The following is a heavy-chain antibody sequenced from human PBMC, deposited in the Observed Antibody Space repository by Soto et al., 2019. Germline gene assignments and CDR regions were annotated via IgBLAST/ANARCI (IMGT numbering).Heavy chain of an antibody. CDR3: ARSFRQLAPAY. CDR2: MNPNSGNT. D-gene: IGHD6-13*01. J-gene: IGHJ4*02. V-gene: IGHV1-8*01. CDR1: GYTFTSYG. Sequence: ASVKVSCKASGYTFTSYGINCVRQATGQGLEWMGRMNPNSGNTGYAQKFQGRVTMTRNTSISTAYMELSSLRSEDTAVYYCARSFRQLAPAYWGQGTLVTVSS.